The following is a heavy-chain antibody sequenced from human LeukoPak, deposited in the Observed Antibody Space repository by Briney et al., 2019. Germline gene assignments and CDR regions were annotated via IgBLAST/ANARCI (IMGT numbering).Heavy chain of an antibody. Sequence: GGSLRLSCAASGFTFSRYTIHWVRQTTGRGLEWVSSISGTRNFIFYAESLKGRFTISRDNANNSVYLQMYTLRAEDTAVYYCARVINGYIDYWGQGTLVTVSS. J-gene: IGHJ4*02. CDR2: ISGTRNFI. D-gene: IGHD2-8*01. CDR1: GFTFSRYT. V-gene: IGHV3-21*06. CDR3: ARVINGYIDY.